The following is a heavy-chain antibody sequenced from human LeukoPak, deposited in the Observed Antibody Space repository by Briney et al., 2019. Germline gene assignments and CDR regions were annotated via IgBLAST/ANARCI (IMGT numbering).Heavy chain of an antibody. D-gene: IGHD3-16*02. Sequence: ASVKVSCKASGYTFTSYGISWVRQAPGQGLEWMGWIHPSTGNPAYAQGFSGRFVFSLDTSVTTTYLQISSLKAEDTAAYFCARAFQSLGGLSLPDYWGQGTLVTVSS. V-gene: IGHV7-4-1*02. CDR1: GYTFTSYG. CDR3: ARAFQSLGGLSLPDY. J-gene: IGHJ4*02. CDR2: IHPSTGNP.